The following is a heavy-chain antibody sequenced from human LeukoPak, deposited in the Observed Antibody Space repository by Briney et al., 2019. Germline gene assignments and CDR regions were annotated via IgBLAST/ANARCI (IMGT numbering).Heavy chain of an antibody. CDR1: GGSISSSSYY. D-gene: IGHD4-11*01. CDR2: IYYSGST. J-gene: IGHJ6*03. V-gene: IGHV4-39*01. CDR3: ATTVTTPYYHYMDV. Sequence: PSETLSLTCTVSGGSISSSSYYWGWIRQPPGKGLEWIGSIYYSGSTYYNPSLKSRVTISVDTSKNQFSLKLSSVTAADTAVYYCATTVTTPYYHYMDVWGKGTTVTVS.